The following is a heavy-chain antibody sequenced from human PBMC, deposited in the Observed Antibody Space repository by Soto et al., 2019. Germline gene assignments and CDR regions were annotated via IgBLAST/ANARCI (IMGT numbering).Heavy chain of an antibody. V-gene: IGHV3-23*01. J-gene: IGHJ4*02. CDR1: GFAFSSYA. CDR3: AKDAGRYCTSASCAAFPLLDY. Sequence: EVQVLESGGGLVQPGGSLRLSCAASGFAFSSYAMSWVRQAPGKGLEWVSSISGSAGSTYYAESVKGRFTVSRDNSKDTLYLQMYSLTVEDTAIYYCAKDAGRYCTSASCAAFPLLDYWGQGALVTVPS. CDR2: ISGSAGST. D-gene: IGHD2-2*01.